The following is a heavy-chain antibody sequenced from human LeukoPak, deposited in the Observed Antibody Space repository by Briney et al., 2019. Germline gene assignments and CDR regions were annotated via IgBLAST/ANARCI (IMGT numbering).Heavy chain of an antibody. CDR1: GFTFANYW. J-gene: IGHJ4*02. D-gene: IGHD2-15*01. V-gene: IGHV3-7*01. CDR2: IRQDGSEK. CDR3: ARGEGSWELIL. Sequence: GGSLRLSCAPSGFTFANYWMSWVRQAPGKGLEWVANIRQDGSEKFYVDSVKGRFTISRDNDKSSLYLQMNSLRGEDTAVYFCARGEGSWELILWGQGTLVTVS.